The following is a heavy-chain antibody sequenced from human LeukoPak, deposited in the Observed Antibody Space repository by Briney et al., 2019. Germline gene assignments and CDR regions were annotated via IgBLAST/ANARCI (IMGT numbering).Heavy chain of an antibody. Sequence: ASVKVSCKASGYTFTSYAMNWVRQAPGQGLEWMGWINTNTGNPTYAQGFAGRFVFSLDTSVSTAYLQISSLKAEDTAVYYCARVIAARPLELYCFDYWGQGTLVTVSS. CDR1: GYTFTSYA. V-gene: IGHV7-4-1*02. J-gene: IGHJ4*02. CDR2: INTNTGNP. CDR3: ARVIAARPLELYCFDY. D-gene: IGHD6-6*01.